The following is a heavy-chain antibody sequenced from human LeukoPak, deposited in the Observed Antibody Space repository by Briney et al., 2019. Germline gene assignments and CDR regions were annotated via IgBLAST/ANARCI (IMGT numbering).Heavy chain of an antibody. V-gene: IGHV4-59*12. CDR3: ARGGVISAFDI. J-gene: IGHJ3*02. D-gene: IGHD3-16*02. CDR1: GGSISSYY. CDR2: IYYSGST. Sequence: PSETLSLTCTVSGGSISSYYWSWIRQPPGKGLEWIGYIYYSGSTNYNPSLKSRVTMSVDTSKNQFSLKLSSVTAADTAVYYCARGGVISAFDIWGQGTMVTVSS.